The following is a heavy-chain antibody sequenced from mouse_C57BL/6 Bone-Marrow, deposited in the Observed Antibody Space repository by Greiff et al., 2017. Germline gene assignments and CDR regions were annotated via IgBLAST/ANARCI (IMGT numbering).Heavy chain of an antibody. CDR3: AKPRDYYGYAMDY. Sequence: QVQLQQPGAELVMPGASVKLSCKASGYTFTSYWMHWVKQRPGQGLEWIGEIDPSDSYTNYNQKFKGKSTWTVDKSSSTAYRQLSSLTSEDSAVYYCAKPRDYYGYAMDYWGQGTSVTVSS. CDR1: GYTFTSYW. J-gene: IGHJ4*01. V-gene: IGHV1-69*01. D-gene: IGHD1-1*01. CDR2: IDPSDSYT.